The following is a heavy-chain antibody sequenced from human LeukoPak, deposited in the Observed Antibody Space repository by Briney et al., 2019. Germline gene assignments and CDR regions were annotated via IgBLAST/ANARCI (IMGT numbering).Heavy chain of an antibody. Sequence: GASVKVSCKASGGTFSSYAISWVRQAPGQGLEWMGGIIPIFGTANYAQKFQGRVTMTRDTSISTAYMELSRLRSDDTAVYYCARNRGSSWAGDYWGQGTLVTVSS. V-gene: IGHV1-69*05. CDR1: GGTFSSYA. CDR2: IIPIFGTA. CDR3: ARNRGSSWAGDY. D-gene: IGHD6-13*01. J-gene: IGHJ4*02.